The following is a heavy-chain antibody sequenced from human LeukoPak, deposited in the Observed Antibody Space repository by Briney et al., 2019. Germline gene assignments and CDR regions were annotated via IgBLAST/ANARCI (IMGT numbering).Heavy chain of an antibody. J-gene: IGHJ4*02. CDR1: SYTFTGYY. Sequence: ASVKVSCKASSYTFTGYYIHWVRQAPGQGLEWMGIINPSGGSTSYAQKFQGRVTMTRDMSTSTVYMELSSLRSEDTAVYYCARLSRLGSITYYFDYWGQGTLVTVSS. V-gene: IGHV1-46*01. CDR3: ARLSRLGSITYYFDY. CDR2: INPSGGST. D-gene: IGHD3-9*01.